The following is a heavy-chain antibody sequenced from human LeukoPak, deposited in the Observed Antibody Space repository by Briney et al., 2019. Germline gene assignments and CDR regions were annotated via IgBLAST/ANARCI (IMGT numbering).Heavy chain of an antibody. V-gene: IGHV3-30*03. CDR1: GFTFSSYG. CDR2: ISDDGTRK. Sequence: GGSLRLSCAASGFTFSSYGIHWVRLAPGKGLEWVAVISDDGTRKYYADSVQGRFTISRDNSKNTLYLQMNSLRAEDTAVYYCARVGSSTSVWPRGYYYMDVWGKGSTVTVSS. J-gene: IGHJ6*03. D-gene: IGHD6-6*01. CDR3: ARVGSSTSVWPRGYYYMDV.